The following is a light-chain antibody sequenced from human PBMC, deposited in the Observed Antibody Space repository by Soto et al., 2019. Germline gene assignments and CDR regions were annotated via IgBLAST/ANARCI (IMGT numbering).Light chain of an antibody. Sequence: VFTQSPVTLSVSPGERATLSFRASQSVSSNLAWYQQKPGQAPRLLIYGASTRATGIPARFSGSGSGTEFTLTISSLQSEDFAVYYCQQYNNWPRTFGEGTKVDIK. CDR3: QQYNNWPRT. CDR1: QSVSSN. J-gene: IGKJ1*01. CDR2: GAS. V-gene: IGKV3-15*01.